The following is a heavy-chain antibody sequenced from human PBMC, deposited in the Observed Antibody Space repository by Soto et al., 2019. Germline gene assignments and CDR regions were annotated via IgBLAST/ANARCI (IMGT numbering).Heavy chain of an antibody. V-gene: IGHV3-74*01. Sequence: GGSLRLSCAASGFTFRNYGMHWVRQAPGKGLVWVSRVNSDGDTTYYADSVKGRFTISRDNAKNTLHLQMNSLGAEDTAVYYCASNYAYAEGYYFYGIDVWGQGTTVTVSS. D-gene: IGHD3-16*01. J-gene: IGHJ6*02. CDR3: ASNYAYAEGYYFYGIDV. CDR1: GFTFRNYG. CDR2: VNSDGDTT.